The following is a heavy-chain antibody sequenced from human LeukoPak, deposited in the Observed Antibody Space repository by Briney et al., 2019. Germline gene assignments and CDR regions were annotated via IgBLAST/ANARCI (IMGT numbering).Heavy chain of an antibody. CDR3: ARVSSSRELLFKY. CDR2: IKQDGSDE. Sequence: GGSLRLSCAASGFTFSSYCMSWVRQAPGKGLEWVANIKQDGSDEYYVDSEKGRFTISRDNAKNSLYLQMNSLRAEDTAVYYCARVSSSRELLFKYWGQGTLVTVSS. J-gene: IGHJ4*02. CDR1: GFTFSSYC. D-gene: IGHD3-10*01. V-gene: IGHV3-7*01.